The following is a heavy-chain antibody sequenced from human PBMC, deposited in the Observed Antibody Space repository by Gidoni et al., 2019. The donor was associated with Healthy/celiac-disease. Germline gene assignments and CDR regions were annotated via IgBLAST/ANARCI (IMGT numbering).Heavy chain of an antibody. CDR1: GYTFTGYY. V-gene: IGHV1-2*02. CDR2: INPNNGGT. D-gene: IGHD3-10*01. Sequence: QVQLVQSGAEVTKPGPSVKVSCKASGYTFTGYYMHWVRQAPGQGREWMGWINPNNGGTNYEQKFQGRVSMTRETAISTAYMELSRLRADDTDVYDCARDGEKGSFDYWGQGTLVTVSS. J-gene: IGHJ4*02. CDR3: ARDGEKGSFDY.